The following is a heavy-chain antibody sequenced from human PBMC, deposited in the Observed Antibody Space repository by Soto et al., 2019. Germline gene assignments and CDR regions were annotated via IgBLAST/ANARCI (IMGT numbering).Heavy chain of an antibody. J-gene: IGHJ5*01. CDR3: ANFFFSRRRRNTRLAPGLGITAQPLIRSRHS. Sequence: VGSLRVSWSVSGFTSIGHAMRCVIQDPGTGLEWVSAITASADSTYYADSVKGRFTISRDNSKNTLYLRMNSLRAEDTAVYYCANFFFSRRRRNTRLAPGLGITAQPLIRSRHS. D-gene: IGHD3-9*01. CDR1: GFTSIGHA. V-gene: IGHV3-23*01. CDR2: ITASADST.